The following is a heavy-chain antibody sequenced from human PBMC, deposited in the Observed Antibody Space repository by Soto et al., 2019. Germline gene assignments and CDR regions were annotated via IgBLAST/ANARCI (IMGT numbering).Heavy chain of an antibody. CDR3: AREYSMTVVAPGY. Sequence: QVQLVESGGGVVQPGRSLRLSCAASGFTFSSYAMHWVRQTPGKGLEWVALISYDGTDKYYTDSVKGRFTISRDNSKNTLYLQMNRLRAEDTSVYYCAREYSMTVVAPGYRGQGTLVTVSS. D-gene: IGHD3-22*01. CDR1: GFTFSSYA. CDR2: ISYDGTDK. V-gene: IGHV3-30-3*01. J-gene: IGHJ4*02.